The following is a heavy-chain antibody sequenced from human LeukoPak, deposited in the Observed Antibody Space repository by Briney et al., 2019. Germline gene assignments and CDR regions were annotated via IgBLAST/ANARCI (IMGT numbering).Heavy chain of an antibody. Sequence: GGSLRLSCVGSGFSFRSHWVNWVRQSPGRGVEWVANIKPDGSDKYYTLSRDNAKNSAFMQMKSLIAEDTAIYYCARISAQAFDIWGQGTLVSVSS. CDR2: IKPDGSDK. CDR1: GFSFRSHW. J-gene: IGHJ3*02. CDR3: ARISAQAFDI. V-gene: IGHV3-7*01. D-gene: IGHD1-26*01.